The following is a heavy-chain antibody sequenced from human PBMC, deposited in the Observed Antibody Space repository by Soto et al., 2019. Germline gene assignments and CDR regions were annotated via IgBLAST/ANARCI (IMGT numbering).Heavy chain of an antibody. CDR2: IIPIFGTA. V-gene: IGHV1-69*13. D-gene: IGHD5-12*01. CDR3: ATDHWRRDGYNYRISS. Sequence: VASVKVSCKASGGTFSSYAISWVRQAPGQGLEWMGGIIPIFGTANYAQKVQGRVTVTADESTSTAYMELRTLSSAATAAYSCATDHWRRDGYNYRISSWGQGTLVTVSS. CDR1: GGTFSSYA. J-gene: IGHJ1*01.